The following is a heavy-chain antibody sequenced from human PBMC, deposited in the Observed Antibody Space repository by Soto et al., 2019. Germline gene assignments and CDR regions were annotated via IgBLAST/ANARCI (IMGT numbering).Heavy chain of an antibody. CDR3: ARESEDLTSNFDY. CDR2: ISSTTNYI. V-gene: IGHV3-21*01. CDR1: GFTFTRYS. Sequence: PGGSLRLSCAASGFTFTRYSMNWVRQAPGKGLEWVSSISSTTNYIYYADSMKGRFTVSRDNAKNSVYLDMNSLSAEDTAVYYCARESEDLTSNFDYWGQGTQVTVS. J-gene: IGHJ4*02.